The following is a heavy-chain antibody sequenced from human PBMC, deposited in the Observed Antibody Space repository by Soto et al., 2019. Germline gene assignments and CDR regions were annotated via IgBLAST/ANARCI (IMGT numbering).Heavy chain of an antibody. D-gene: IGHD2-2*01. Sequence: GSLRLSCAASGFTFSYYAITWVRQAPGKGLEWVSTISGGGDNTYYADSVKGRFTISGDNSKNTLYLQMNSLRAEDTAIYYCAKAREYCSSTSCTVTPFDYWGQGTLVTVSS. CDR2: ISGGGDNT. V-gene: IGHV3-23*01. CDR1: GFTFSYYA. CDR3: AKAREYCSSTSCTVTPFDY. J-gene: IGHJ4*02.